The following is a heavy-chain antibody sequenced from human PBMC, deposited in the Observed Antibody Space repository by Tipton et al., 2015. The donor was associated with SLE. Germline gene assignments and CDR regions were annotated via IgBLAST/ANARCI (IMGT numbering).Heavy chain of an antibody. J-gene: IGHJ3*02. CDR2: IWYDGSNK. CDR3: AKDRGIVVALESLPFDI. D-gene: IGHD2-2*01. Sequence: RSLRLSCAASGFTFSSYGMHWVRQAPGKGLEWVAVIWYDGSNKYYADSVKGRFTISRDNSKNTLYLQMNSLRAEDTAMYYCAKDRGIVVALESLPFDIWGQGTMVTVSS. V-gene: IGHV3-30*18. CDR1: GFTFSSYG.